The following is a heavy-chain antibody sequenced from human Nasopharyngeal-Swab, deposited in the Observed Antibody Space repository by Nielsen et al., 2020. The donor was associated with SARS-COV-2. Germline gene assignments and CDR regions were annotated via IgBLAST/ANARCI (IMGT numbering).Heavy chain of an antibody. CDR1: GYTFTGYY. CDR2: INPNRGGT. CDR3: ARGFIVATIFHYYYYMDV. D-gene: IGHD5-12*01. Sequence: ASVKVSCKASGYTFTGYYMHWVRQAPGQGLEWMGRINPNRGGTNYAQKFQGRVTMTRNTSISTAYMELSSLRSEDTAVYYCARGFIVATIFHYYYYMDVWGKGTTVTVSS. J-gene: IGHJ6*03. V-gene: IGHV1-2*06.